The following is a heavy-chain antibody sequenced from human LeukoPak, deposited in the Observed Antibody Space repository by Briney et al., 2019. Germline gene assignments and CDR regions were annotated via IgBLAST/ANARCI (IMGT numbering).Heavy chain of an antibody. CDR2: IRTDGDT. Sequence: GGSLRLSCAASGFTFSNYWMHWVRQAPDKGLMWVSRIRTDGDTSYADSVRGRFTISRDNSKNTLYLQMNSLRAEDTAVYFCAKRGVVIRVILVGFHKEAQYFDSWGQGALVTVSS. D-gene: IGHD3-22*01. J-gene: IGHJ4*02. CDR1: GFTFSNYW. V-gene: IGHV3-74*01. CDR3: AKRGVVIRVILVGFHKEAQYFDS.